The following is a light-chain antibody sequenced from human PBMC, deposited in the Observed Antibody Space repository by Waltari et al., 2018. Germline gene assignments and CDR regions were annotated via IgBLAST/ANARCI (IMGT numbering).Light chain of an antibody. V-gene: IGLV2-14*01. CDR1: ISDIGVYNF. J-gene: IGLJ1*01. CDR2: DVT. Sequence: QSALAQPASLSGSPGQSITISCTGSISDIGVYNFVSWYQHSPGKAPKLIIYDVTKRPSGLSDRFSGPKSCNTASLTISGLQAEDEADYYCSSYTSGTTSLVFGTGTKVTVL. CDR3: SSYTSGTTSLV.